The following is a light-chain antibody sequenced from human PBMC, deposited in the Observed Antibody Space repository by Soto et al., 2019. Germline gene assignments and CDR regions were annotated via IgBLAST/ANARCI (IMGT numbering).Light chain of an antibody. V-gene: IGKV2-30*01. CDR2: QVS. CDR1: QSLVSSEGYTS. J-gene: IGKJ4*01. CDR3: MQGTHWRLT. Sequence: EVVMTQSPLSLPATLGQPASVSCRSRQSLVSSEGYTSLNWVERRTGQSPRRVNYQVSNRDSGVPDRFSDSGSGTDFTLKISRVEAEDVGVYYCMQGTHWRLTFGGGNKVEIK.